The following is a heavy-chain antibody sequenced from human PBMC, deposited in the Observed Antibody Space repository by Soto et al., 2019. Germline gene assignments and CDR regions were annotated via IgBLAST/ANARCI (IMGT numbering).Heavy chain of an antibody. D-gene: IGHD1-26*01. V-gene: IGHV1-69*12. Sequence: QVQLVQSGAEVKKPGSSVKVSCKASGGTFSSYAISWVRQAPGQGLEWMGGIISIFGTADYAQKFQGRVTVTADDSTSTAYMELSSLRYEDTAVYYCASHSGSSPEGRYYYGMDVWGQGPTVTVSS. CDR2: IISIFGTA. CDR3: ASHSGSSPEGRYYYGMDV. CDR1: GGTFSSYA. J-gene: IGHJ6*02.